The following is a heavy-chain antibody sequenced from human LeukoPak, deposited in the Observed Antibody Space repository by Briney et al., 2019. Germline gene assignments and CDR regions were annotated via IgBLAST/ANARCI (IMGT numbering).Heavy chain of an antibody. CDR1: GFSFRSYA. Sequence: GSLRLSCAASGFSFRSYAMSWVRQPPGKGLEWIGEINHSGSTNYNPSLKSRVTISVDTSKNQFSLKLSSVTAADTAVYYCASLAVAGTINYWGQGTLVTVSS. CDR3: ASLAVAGTINY. V-gene: IGHV4-34*01. CDR2: INHSGST. D-gene: IGHD6-19*01. J-gene: IGHJ4*02.